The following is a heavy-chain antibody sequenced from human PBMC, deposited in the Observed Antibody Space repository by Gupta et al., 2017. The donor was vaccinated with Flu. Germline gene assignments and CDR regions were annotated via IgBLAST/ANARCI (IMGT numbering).Heavy chain of an antibody. Sequence: EGQLVESGGGLIEPGGSLRLHCAASGFNFIDASLNWVRQAPGKGLEWVGRLKSHADGGTTDYGPPVKGRFTISRDDSKNTLFLQMRSLQAEDTAMYFCTTDSSGGITFDIWGQGTMVTVSS. V-gene: IGHV3-15*01. CDR3: TTDSSGGITFDI. CDR1: GFNFIDAS. CDR2: LKSHADGGTT. J-gene: IGHJ3*02. D-gene: IGHD3-16*01.